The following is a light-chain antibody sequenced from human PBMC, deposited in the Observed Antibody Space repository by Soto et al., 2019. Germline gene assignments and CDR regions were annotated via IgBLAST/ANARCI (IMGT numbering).Light chain of an antibody. V-gene: IGKV1-39*01. Sequence: DIQMTQSPSSLSASVGDRVTITCRASQSISSYLNWYQQKPGKAPKFLIYAASSLQSGVPSRFSGSGSGTDFTLTISSLQPEDFAPYYCQQSYSTPMYTFGPGTKLEIK. CDR2: AAS. CDR3: QQSYSTPMYT. CDR1: QSISSY. J-gene: IGKJ2*01.